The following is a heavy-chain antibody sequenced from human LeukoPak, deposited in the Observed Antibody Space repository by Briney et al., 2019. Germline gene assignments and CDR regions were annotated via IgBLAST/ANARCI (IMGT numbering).Heavy chain of an antibody. V-gene: IGHV3-15*01. J-gene: IGHJ6*03. CDR3: TTDESLPAAVGYYYYYMDV. D-gene: IGHD2-2*01. CDR1: GFTFSNAW. CDR2: IKSKTDGGTT. Sequence: PGGSLRLSCAASGFTFSNAWMSWVRQAPGKGLEWVGRIKSKTDGGTTDYAAPVKGRFTISRDDSKNTLYLQMNSLKTEDTAVYYCTTDESLPAAVGYYYYYMDVWGKGTTVTVSS.